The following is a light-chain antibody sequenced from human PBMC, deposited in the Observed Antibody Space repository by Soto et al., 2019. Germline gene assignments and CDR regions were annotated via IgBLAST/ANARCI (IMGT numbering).Light chain of an antibody. CDR1: QGISSY. J-gene: IGKJ3*01. V-gene: IGKV1-9*01. CDR3: QHLNTYPRT. Sequence: IQLTQSPSSLSASVGDRVTITCRASQGISSYLAWYQQKPGNAPKLLIYTASTLQSGVPSRFSGSGSGTDFTHTISSLQPEDFATYYCQHLNTYPRTFGPGTTVDVK. CDR2: TAS.